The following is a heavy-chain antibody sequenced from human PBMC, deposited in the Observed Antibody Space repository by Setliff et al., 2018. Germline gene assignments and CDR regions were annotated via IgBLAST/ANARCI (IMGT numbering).Heavy chain of an antibody. CDR1: GGTFSSYG. CDR3: ARDRPPGDILTNYYYYMDV. D-gene: IGHD3-9*01. CDR2: INPIFGTA. Sequence: ASVKVSCKASGGTFSSYGVSWVRQAPEQGLEWMGGINPIFGTANYAQKFQGRLTVTTDESTSTAYMELSSLRSEDTAVYYCARDRPPGDILTNYYYYMDVWGKGTTVTVSS. J-gene: IGHJ6*03. V-gene: IGHV1-69*05.